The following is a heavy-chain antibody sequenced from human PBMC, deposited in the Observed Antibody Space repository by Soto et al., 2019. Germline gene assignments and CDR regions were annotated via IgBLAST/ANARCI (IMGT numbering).Heavy chain of an antibody. V-gene: IGHV4-39*01. Sequence: PLETLSLTCTVSGGSISSSSYYWGWIRQPPGKGLEWIGSIYYSGSTYYNPSLKSRVTISVDTSKNQFSLKLSSVTAADTAVYYCASNARLQFVLEWGQGTLVTASS. CDR1: GGSISSSSYY. CDR2: IYYSGST. CDR3: ASNARLQFVLE. J-gene: IGHJ4*02. D-gene: IGHD1-1*01.